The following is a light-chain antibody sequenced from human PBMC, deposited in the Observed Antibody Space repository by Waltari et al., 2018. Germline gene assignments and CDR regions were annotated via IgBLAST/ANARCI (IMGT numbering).Light chain of an antibody. CDR2: DAS. J-gene: IGKJ4*01. CDR1: QSVRSY. V-gene: IGKV3-11*01. CDR3: QHRSVWPLT. Sequence: IVSTQSPATLSLLPGARATIPCRARQSVRSYLTWYQQKPGQAPRLLIYDASNRATGIPVRFSGSGSGTDFTLTISSLEPEDFAVYYCQHRSVWPLTFGGGTKVEIK.